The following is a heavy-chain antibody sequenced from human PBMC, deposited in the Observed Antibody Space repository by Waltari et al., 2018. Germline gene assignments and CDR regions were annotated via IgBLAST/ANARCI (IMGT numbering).Heavy chain of an antibody. CDR2: ISYSGRI. CDR3: ARDLSGYDGIFDY. Sequence: QVQLQESGPGLVKPSQTLSLTCTVSGGSISSGDYYWSWIRQPPGKGLEWIGYISYSGRIYYNPSLKSRVTISVDTSKNQFSLRLSSVTAADTAVYYCARDLSGYDGIFDYWGQGTLVTVSS. CDR1: GGSISSGDYY. J-gene: IGHJ4*02. D-gene: IGHD5-12*01. V-gene: IGHV4-30-4*08.